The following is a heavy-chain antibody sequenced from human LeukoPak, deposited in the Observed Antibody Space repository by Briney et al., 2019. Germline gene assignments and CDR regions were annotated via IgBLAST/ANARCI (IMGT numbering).Heavy chain of an antibody. Sequence: SVKVSCKPSRGTFTSYAISSVREAPGQGLEWMGRIIPIFGTANSAQKFQVRFPITTDESTSTDDMELSSLRSEDTAVYYCARDSNYYGSGSYYNEGPIWFDPGGQGTLVSVSS. CDR1: RGTFTSYA. D-gene: IGHD3-10*01. J-gene: IGHJ5*02. CDR2: IIPIFGTA. CDR3: ARDSNYYGSGSYYNEGPIWFDP. V-gene: IGHV1-69*05.